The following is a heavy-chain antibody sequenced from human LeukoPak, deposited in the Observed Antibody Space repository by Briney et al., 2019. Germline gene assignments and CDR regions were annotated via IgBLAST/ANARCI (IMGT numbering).Heavy chain of an antibody. D-gene: IGHD2-15*01. CDR1: GFTFSNAW. CDR2: ISYDGSNK. J-gene: IGHJ5*02. V-gene: IGHV3-30*03. CDR3: ARDPSCSGGSCYSEGINWFDP. Sequence: GGSLRLSCAASGFTFSNAWMSWVRQAPGKGLEWVAVISYDGSNKYYADSVKGRFTISRDNSKNTLYLQMNSLRAEDTAVYYCARDPSCSGGSCYSEGINWFDPWGQGTLVTVSS.